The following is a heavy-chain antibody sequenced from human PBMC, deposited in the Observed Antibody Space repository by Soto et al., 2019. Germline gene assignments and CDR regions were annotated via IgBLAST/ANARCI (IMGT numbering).Heavy chain of an antibody. CDR2: IWYDGSNK. D-gene: IGHD3-22*01. V-gene: IGHV3-33*01. CDR3: ARAGYYYDSSGYVAYAFDI. CDR1: GFTFSSYG. Sequence: QVQLVESGGGVVQPGRSLRLSCAASGFTFSSYGMHWVRQAPGKGLEWVAVIWYDGSNKYYADSVKGRFTISRDNSKNTLYLQMNSLRAEDTAVYYCARAGYYYDSSGYVAYAFDIWGQGTMVTVSS. J-gene: IGHJ3*02.